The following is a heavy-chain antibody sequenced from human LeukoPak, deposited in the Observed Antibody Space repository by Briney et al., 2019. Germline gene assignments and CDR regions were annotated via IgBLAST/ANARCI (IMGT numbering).Heavy chain of an antibody. CDR2: VTSYNGDT. J-gene: IGHJ5*02. Sequence: ASVKVSCKASGYTFTSYGVSWVRQAPGQGLEWMGWVTSYNGDTNYAQRFQGRVTMSTDTSTSTAYMELRSLRFDDTAIYYCAKDWHILTGRNCFDPWGQGTLVTVSS. CDR3: AKDWHILTGRNCFDP. V-gene: IGHV1-18*01. D-gene: IGHD3-9*01. CDR1: GYTFTSYG.